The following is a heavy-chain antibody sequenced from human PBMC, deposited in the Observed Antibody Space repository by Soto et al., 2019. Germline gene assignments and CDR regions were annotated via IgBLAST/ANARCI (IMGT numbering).Heavy chain of an antibody. Sequence: SETLSLTCAVYGGSFSGYYWSWIRQPPGKGLEWIGEINHSGSTNYNPSLKSRVTISVDTSKNQFSLKLSSVTAADTAVYYCATAGYCSGGSCYRYSFASWGQGTLVTVSS. CDR3: ATAGYCSGGSCYRYSFAS. D-gene: IGHD2-15*01. CDR1: GGSFSGYY. V-gene: IGHV4-34*01. CDR2: INHSGST. J-gene: IGHJ4*02.